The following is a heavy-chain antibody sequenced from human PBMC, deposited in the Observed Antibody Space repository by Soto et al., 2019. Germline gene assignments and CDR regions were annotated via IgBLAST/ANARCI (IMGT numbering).Heavy chain of an antibody. CDR2: IWHDGRNK. J-gene: IGHJ5*02. V-gene: IGHV3-33*01. CDR1: GFTFSSYG. Sequence: QVQLVESGGGVVQPGRSLRLSCAASGFTFSSYGMHWVRQAPGKGLEWVAVIWHDGRNKYYADSVKGRFTTSRDNSKNTLYPQMDSLRAEDTSVYYCARGQGGYYNWFDTWGQGTLVTVSS. CDR3: ARGQGGYYNWFDT. D-gene: IGHD1-1*01.